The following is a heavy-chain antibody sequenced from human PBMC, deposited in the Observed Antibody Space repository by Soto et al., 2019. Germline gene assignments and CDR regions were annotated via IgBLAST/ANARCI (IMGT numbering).Heavy chain of an antibody. CDR3: ATMMTDYYGSGSYYYYYYGMDV. CDR1: GFTFSSYG. J-gene: IGHJ6*02. V-gene: IGHV3-33*01. Sequence: GGSLRLSCAASGFTFSSYGMHWVRQAPGKGLEWVAVIWYDGSNKYYADSVKGRFTISRDNSKNTLYLQMNSLRAEDTAVYYCATMMTDYYGSGSYYYYYYGMDVWGQGTTVTVSS. CDR2: IWYDGSNK. D-gene: IGHD3-10*01.